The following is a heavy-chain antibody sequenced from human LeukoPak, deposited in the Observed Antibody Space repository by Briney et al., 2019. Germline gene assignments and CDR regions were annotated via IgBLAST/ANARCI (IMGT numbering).Heavy chain of an antibody. CDR2: ISGSGEDT. CDR1: GFSSSIYT. V-gene: IGHV3-23*01. Sequence: GGSLRLSCVASGFSSSIYTMTWFRQAQGKGLEWVSSISGSGEDTHFADSVKGRFTVSRDNSRNTLFLQMDSLRVEDTAVYHCAKAKGGLWGQGTLVTVSS. J-gene: IGHJ4*02. CDR3: AKAKGGL. D-gene: IGHD2-15*01.